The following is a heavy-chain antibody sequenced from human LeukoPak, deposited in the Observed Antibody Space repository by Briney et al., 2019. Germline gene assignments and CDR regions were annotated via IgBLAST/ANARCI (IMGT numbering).Heavy chain of an antibody. CDR3: AKAPVTSCRGAFCYPFDS. CDR1: GFSSSSYA. J-gene: IGHJ4*02. CDR2: TSSSDDGK. Sequence: PGGSLRLSCTVSGFSSSSYAMSWVRRAPGKGLEWVSATSSSDDGKYYADSVRGRFTISRDNSRNTMYLQMNSLRAEDAAVYYCAKAPVTSCRGAFCYPFDSWGQGTLVTVSS. V-gene: IGHV3-23*01. D-gene: IGHD2-15*01.